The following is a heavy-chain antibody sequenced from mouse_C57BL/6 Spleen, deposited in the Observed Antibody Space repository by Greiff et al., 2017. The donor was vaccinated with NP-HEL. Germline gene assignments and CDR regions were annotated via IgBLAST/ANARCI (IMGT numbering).Heavy chain of an antibody. J-gene: IGHJ2*01. V-gene: IGHV7-3*01. CDR3: ARYSAQATLFGDY. Sequence: EVHLVESGGGLVQPGGSLSLSCAASGFTFTDYYMSWVRQPPGKALEWLGFIRNKANGYTTEYSASVKGRFTISRDNSQSILYLQMNALRAEDSATYYCARYSAQATLFGDYWGQGTTLTVSS. CDR2: IRNKANGYTT. D-gene: IGHD3-2*02. CDR1: GFTFTDYY.